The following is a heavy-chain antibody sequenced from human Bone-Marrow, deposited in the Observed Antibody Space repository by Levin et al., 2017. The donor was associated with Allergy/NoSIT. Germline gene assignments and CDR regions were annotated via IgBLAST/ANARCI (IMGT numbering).Heavy chain of an antibody. Sequence: GGSLRLSCAASGFTFSRYAMHWVRQAPGKGLEWVAIISYDGSNKYYADSVKGRFTISRDNSKSTLYLQMNSLRTEDTAVYYCARGAHSTTHFYYGMDVWGQGTTVTVSS. V-gene: IGHV3-30*14. CDR3: ARGAHSTTHFYYGMDV. CDR2: ISYDGSNK. J-gene: IGHJ6*02. CDR1: GFTFSRYA. D-gene: IGHD1-14*01.